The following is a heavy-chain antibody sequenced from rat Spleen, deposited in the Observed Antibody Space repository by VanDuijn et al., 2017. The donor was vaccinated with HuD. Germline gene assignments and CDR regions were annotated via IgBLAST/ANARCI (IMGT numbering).Heavy chain of an antibody. CDR2: IVDDGSNT. CDR3: ARPTTGIPFNY. D-gene: IGHD1-9*01. V-gene: IGHV5-29*01. CDR1: GFTFSIYG. Sequence: EVQLVDHGGALVPPGRSLKLSCAPSGFTFSIYGMAWVRQAPTKGLEWVAAIVDDGSNTFYRDSVKGRFTISRDNAKSTLYLQVDSLSSEDTAIYYCARPTTGIPFNYWGQGVMVTVSS. J-gene: IGHJ2*01.